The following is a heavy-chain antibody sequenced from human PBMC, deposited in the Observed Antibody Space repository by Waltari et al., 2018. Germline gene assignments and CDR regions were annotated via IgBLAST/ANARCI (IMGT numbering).Heavy chain of an antibody. V-gene: IGHV4-61*09. CDR1: GGSIRHGSYY. CDR2: IYTSGST. J-gene: IGHJ3*02. CDR3: ARTTVTREVAFDI. D-gene: IGHD4-17*01. Sequence: QVQLQESGPGLVKPSQTLSLTCPVSGGSIRHGSYYWRWIRQPAGKGLEWIGYIYTSGSTNYNPSLKSRVTISVDTSKNQFSLKLSSVTAADTAVYYCARTTVTREVAFDIWGQGTMVTVSS.